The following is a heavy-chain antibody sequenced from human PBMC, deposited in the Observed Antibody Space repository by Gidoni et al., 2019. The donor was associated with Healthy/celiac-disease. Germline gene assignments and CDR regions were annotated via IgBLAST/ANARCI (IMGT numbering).Heavy chain of an antibody. V-gene: IGHV2-5*02. CDR1: GFSLSTSGVG. CDR3: AHSSPIAAAGDY. Sequence: QITLKESGPTLVKPTQTLTLTCTFSGFSLSTSGVGVGWIRQPPGKALAWLALIYWDDDKRYSPALKSRLTITKDTSKNQVVLTMTNMDPVDTATYYCAHSSPIAAAGDYWGQGTLVTVSS. CDR2: IYWDDDK. D-gene: IGHD6-13*01. J-gene: IGHJ4*02.